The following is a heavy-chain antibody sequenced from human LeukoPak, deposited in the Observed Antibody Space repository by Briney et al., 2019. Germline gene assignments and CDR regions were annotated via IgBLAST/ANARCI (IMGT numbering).Heavy chain of an antibody. CDR1: GGSFSGYY. CDR3: AREWVTTCWFDP. Sequence: SETLSLTCAVYGGSFSGYYWRWIRQPPGKGLEWIGEINHSGSTNYNPSLKSRVTISVDTSKNQFSLKLSSVTAADTAVYYCAREWVTTCWFDPWGQGTLVTVSS. CDR2: INHSGST. V-gene: IGHV4-34*01. D-gene: IGHD4-17*01. J-gene: IGHJ5*02.